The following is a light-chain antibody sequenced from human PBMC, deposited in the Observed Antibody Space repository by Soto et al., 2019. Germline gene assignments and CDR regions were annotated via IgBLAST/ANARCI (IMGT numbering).Light chain of an antibody. CDR3: QQYAVSPIT. V-gene: IGKV3-20*01. Sequence: IGLTQSPGTLSLSPGQRSPLSCRASQSVSSSYLAWYQQKPGQAPRLLIYGASTRATGIPDRFSGSGSGTDFTLTISRLEPEDFAVFYCQQYAVSPITFGQGTRLEIK. CDR1: QSVSSSY. J-gene: IGKJ5*01. CDR2: GAS.